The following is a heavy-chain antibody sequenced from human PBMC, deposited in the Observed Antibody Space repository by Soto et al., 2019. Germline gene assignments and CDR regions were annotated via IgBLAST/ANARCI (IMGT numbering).Heavy chain of an antibody. V-gene: IGHV3-23*01. J-gene: IGHJ4*02. CDR1: GFTFRSYA. Sequence: PGGSLRLSCGASGFTFRSYAMGWVRQGPGKGLEWVAVVSIGGSTHYADSVRGRFTISRDNSKNTLYLQMNRLKAEDTDVYFCAKSRGAGGHFDYWGQGALVTVSS. CDR2: VSIGGST. D-gene: IGHD2-15*01. CDR3: AKSRGAGGHFDY.